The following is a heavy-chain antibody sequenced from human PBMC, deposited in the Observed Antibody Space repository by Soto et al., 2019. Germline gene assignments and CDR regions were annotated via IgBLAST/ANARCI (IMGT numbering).Heavy chain of an antibody. CDR3: ARAVVITYYYGMDV. D-gene: IGHD3-22*01. CDR2: IYYSGST. CDR1: GGSISSGGYY. V-gene: IGHV4-31*03. J-gene: IGHJ6*02. Sequence: PSETLSLTCTVSGGSISSGGYYWSWIRQHPGKGLEWIGYIYYSGSTYYNPSLKSRVTISVDTSKNQFSLKLSSVTAADTAVYFCARAVVITYYYGMDVWGQGTAVTVSS.